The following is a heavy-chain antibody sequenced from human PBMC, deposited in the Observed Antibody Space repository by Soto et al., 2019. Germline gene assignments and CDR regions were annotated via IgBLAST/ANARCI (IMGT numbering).Heavy chain of an antibody. CDR3: ASDRVAVRWFDP. CDR2: INAGNGYK. CDR1: GYTFTAYL. Sequence: QVQLVPSGAEGKMPGASVRISCKASGYTFTAYLIHWVRQAPGQGLEWMGGINAGNGYKEYAQKFEGRINITRTISATTAYLEVTGLTPEDTAIYYCASDRVAVRWFDPWGQGSLVTVSS. J-gene: IGHJ5*02. V-gene: IGHV1-3*01. D-gene: IGHD6-19*01.